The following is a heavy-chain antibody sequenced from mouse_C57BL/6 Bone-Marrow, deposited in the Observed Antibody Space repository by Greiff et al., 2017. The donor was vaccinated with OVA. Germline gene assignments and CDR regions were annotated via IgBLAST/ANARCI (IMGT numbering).Heavy chain of an antibody. D-gene: IGHD1-1*01. V-gene: IGHV1-72*01. Sequence: QVQLQQSGAELVKPGASVKLSCKASGYTFTSYWMHWVKQRHGRGLEWIGRIDPNSGGTKYNEKFKSKATLTVDKPSSTAYMQLSSLTSEDSAVYYCARMYYYGSESLYAMDYWGQGTSVTVSS. CDR3: ARMYYYGSESLYAMDY. J-gene: IGHJ4*01. CDR2: IDPNSGGT. CDR1: GYTFTSYW.